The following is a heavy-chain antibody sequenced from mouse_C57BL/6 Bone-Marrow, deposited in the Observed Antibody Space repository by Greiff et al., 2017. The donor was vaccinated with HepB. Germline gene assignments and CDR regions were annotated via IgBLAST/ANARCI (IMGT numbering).Heavy chain of an antibody. CDR1: GYTFTSYW. CDR3: ARFYYGSSHYSMDY. CDR2: IDPSDSYT. J-gene: IGHJ4*01. V-gene: IGHV1-69*01. D-gene: IGHD1-1*01. Sequence: QSCKASGYTFTSYWMHWVKQRPGQGLEWIGEIDPSDSYTNYNQKFKGKSTLTVDKSSSTAYMQLSSLTSEDSAVYYCARFYYGSSHYSMDYWGQGTSVTVSS.